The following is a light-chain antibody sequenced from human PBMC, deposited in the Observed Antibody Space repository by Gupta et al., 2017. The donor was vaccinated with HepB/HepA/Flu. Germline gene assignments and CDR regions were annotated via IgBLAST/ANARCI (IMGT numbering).Light chain of an antibody. J-gene: IGLJ2*01. V-gene: IGLV1-40*01. CDR1: RSNIGAGYD. CDR2: GNR. Sequence: QSVLTQPPSVSGPPGQRITISCTGNRSNIGAGYDVHWYQQLPGTAPKLLIYGNRNRPSGVPDRVSGSKSGTSASLAITGLQAEDEADYYCQSYDSSLSGSVVFGGGTKLTVL. CDR3: QSYDSSLSGSVV.